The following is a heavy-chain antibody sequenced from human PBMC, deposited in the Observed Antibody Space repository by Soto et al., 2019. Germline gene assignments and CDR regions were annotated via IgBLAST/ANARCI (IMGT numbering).Heavy chain of an antibody. CDR3: ARDVDADFRTDFDY. Sequence: PGGSLRLSCAASGFTFSDYYIHWIRRAPGKGLEWISYISGNGEIIQYAASARGRFTISRDNAENSAYLEMDSLRAEDTALYYCARDVDADFRTDFDYWGQGTLVTVS. J-gene: IGHJ4*02. CDR2: ISGNGEII. D-gene: IGHD4-17*01. V-gene: IGHV3-11*01. CDR1: GFTFSDYY.